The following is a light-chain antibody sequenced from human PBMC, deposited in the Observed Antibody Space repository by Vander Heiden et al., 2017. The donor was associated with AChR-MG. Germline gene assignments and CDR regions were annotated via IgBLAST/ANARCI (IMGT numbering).Light chain of an antibody. CDR3: QQTYNSPPT. V-gene: IGKV1-39*01. CDR1: QSISNY. Sequence: DIQMTQSPSSLFASVGDRITITCRASQSISNYLNWYQHKPGKTPKILIYAASYLQSGVPSRFIGSASGTDFTLTISSLQPEDFATYYCQQTYNSPPTFGHGTKVEIK. J-gene: IGKJ1*01. CDR2: AAS.